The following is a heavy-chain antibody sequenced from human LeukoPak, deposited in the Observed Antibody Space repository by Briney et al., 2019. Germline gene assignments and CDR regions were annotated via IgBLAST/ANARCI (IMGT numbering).Heavy chain of an antibody. J-gene: IGHJ5*02. D-gene: IGHD4-17*01. CDR2: ISSSSSYI. CDR3: VRHTVTTFSDWFDP. V-gene: IGHV3-21*01. CDR1: GFTFSSYS. Sequence: GGSLRLSCAASGFTFSSYSMNWVRQAPGKGLEWVSSISSSSSYIYYADSVKGRFTISRDNAKNSLYLQMNSLRAEDTAVYYCVRHTVTTFSDWFDPWGQGTLVTVSS.